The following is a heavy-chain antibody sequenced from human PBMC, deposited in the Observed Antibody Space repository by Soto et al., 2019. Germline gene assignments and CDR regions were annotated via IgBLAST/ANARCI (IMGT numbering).Heavy chain of an antibody. D-gene: IGHD6-19*01. J-gene: IGHJ6*02. CDR1: GGSISISSYY. CDR2: IYYSGST. CDR3: ARRSAVAGTVLHYYYGMDV. Sequence: PSETLSLTCTVSGGSISISSYYGGWIRQPPGKGLEWIGSIYYSGSTYYNPSLKSRVTISVDTSKNQFSLKLSSVTAADTAVYYCARRSAVAGTVLHYYYGMDVWGQGTTVTVSS. V-gene: IGHV4-39*01.